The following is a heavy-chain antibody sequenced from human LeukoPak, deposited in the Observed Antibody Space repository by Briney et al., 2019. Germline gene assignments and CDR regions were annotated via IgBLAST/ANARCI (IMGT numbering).Heavy chain of an antibody. CDR3: AKDIRLYSSSWGDAFDI. J-gene: IGHJ3*02. CDR2: ISWDGGST. Sequence: GGSLRLSCAASGFAFDDYTMHWVRQAPGKGLEWVSLISWDGGSTYYADSVKGRFTISRDNSKNSLYLQMNSLRTEDTALYYCAKDIRLYSSSWGDAFDIWGQGTMVTVSS. CDR1: GFAFDDYT. V-gene: IGHV3-43*01. D-gene: IGHD6-13*01.